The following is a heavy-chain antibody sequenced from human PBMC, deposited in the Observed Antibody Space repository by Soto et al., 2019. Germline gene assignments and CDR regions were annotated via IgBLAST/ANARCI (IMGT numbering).Heavy chain of an antibody. CDR1: GFTFSSYD. CDR3: ARVPVAASNYYYYYGMDV. Sequence: GGSLRLSCAASGFTFSSYDMHWVRQATGKGLEWVSAIGTAGDTYYPGSVKGRFTISRENAKNSLYLQMNSLRAEDTAVYYCARVPVAASNYYYYYGMDVWGQGTTVTVSS. D-gene: IGHD6-19*01. CDR2: IGTAGDT. V-gene: IGHV3-13*01. J-gene: IGHJ6*02.